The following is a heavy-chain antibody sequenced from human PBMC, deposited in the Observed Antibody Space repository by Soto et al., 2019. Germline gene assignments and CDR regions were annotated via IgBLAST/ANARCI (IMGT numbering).Heavy chain of an antibody. Sequence: SVKVSCKTSGGTFRTSAISWVRQAPGQGLEWMGGIMPVFPTPDYAQKFQGRVTITADESTDTAYMELTSLRSEDTAVYFCATEGAAVDYWGQGTLVTVSS. D-gene: IGHD6-13*01. V-gene: IGHV1-69*13. CDR2: IMPVFPTP. J-gene: IGHJ4*02. CDR3: ATEGAAVDY. CDR1: GGTFRTSA.